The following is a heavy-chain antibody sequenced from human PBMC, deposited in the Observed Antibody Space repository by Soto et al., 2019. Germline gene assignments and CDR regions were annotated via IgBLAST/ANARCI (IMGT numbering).Heavy chain of an antibody. J-gene: IGHJ5*02. D-gene: IGHD3-3*01. Sequence: SETLSLTCTVSGGSISSSSYYWGWIRQPPGKGLEWIGSIYYSGSTYYNPSLKSRVTISVDTSKNQFSLKLSSVTAADTAVYYCARDWGVDTIFGVVITPPMWFDPWGQGTLVT. V-gene: IGHV4-39*02. CDR2: IYYSGST. CDR1: GGSISSSSYY. CDR3: ARDWGVDTIFGVVITPPMWFDP.